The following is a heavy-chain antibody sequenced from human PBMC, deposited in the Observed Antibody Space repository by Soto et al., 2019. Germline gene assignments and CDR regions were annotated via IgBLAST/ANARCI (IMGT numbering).Heavy chain of an antibody. CDR1: GFTFSSYG. CDR2: IWNDGSNE. V-gene: IGHV3-33*08. J-gene: IGHJ4*02. CDR3: ARDQTDSGGYSDS. D-gene: IGHD2-15*01. Sequence: PGWSLRLSCAASGFTFSSYGIPWVRQAPGKGLEWLAIIWNDGSNEYYADPVTGRFTISRDNSKNTVYLQVSNLSAEDTAVYFCARDQTDSGGYSDSWGQGTLVTVSS.